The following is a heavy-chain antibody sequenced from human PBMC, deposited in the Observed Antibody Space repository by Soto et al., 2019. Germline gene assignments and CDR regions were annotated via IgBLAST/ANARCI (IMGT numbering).Heavy chain of an antibody. Sequence: QVQLVQSGAEMKKPGSSVKVSCQSSGGTFNTDAMNWVRQAPGQGPEWMGDISPMFGAANYSPKFQVRVTITADESTCTSYMQLSSLTSEDTALYFCAREVQVHTPAFVYWGQGTLVTVSS. CDR2: ISPMFGAA. CDR1: GGTFNTDA. V-gene: IGHV1-69*19. D-gene: IGHD3-10*01. J-gene: IGHJ4*02. CDR3: AREVQVHTPAFVY.